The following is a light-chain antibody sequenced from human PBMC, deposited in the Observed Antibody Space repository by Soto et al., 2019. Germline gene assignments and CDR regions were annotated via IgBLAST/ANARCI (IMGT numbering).Light chain of an antibody. Sequence: DLPMTQSPSSLSASVGDRVTITCRASQSISSYLNWYQQNPGKAPKLLIYAAFSLQSGVPSRFSGSGSGTDFTLTISSLQPEDFATYYCQQNYNTPYTFGQGTKLEIK. J-gene: IGKJ2*01. CDR3: QQNYNTPYT. CDR2: AAF. CDR1: QSISSY. V-gene: IGKV1-39*01.